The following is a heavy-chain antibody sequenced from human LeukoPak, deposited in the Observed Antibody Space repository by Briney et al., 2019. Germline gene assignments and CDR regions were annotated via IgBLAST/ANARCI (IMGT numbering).Heavy chain of an antibody. J-gene: IGHJ4*02. V-gene: IGHV3-23*01. CDR2: IGGSGRST. D-gene: IGHD3-10*01. Sequence: GGSLTLSCAASGFTFSNYAMSWVRQAPGKGLEWVAGIGGSGRSTYHAGSVRFHFTISRDNSKNTLYLQMYSLRADDTAVYFCAKGRSPYHSGSGSLLDYWGQGTLVTVSS. CDR1: GFTFSNYA. CDR3: AKGRSPYHSGSGSLLDY.